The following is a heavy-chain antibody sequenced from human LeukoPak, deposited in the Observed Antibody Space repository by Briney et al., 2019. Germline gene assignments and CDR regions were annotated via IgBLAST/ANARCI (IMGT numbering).Heavy chain of an antibody. CDR3: ARDRSSSSWGYYYYYMDV. CDR2: IYSGGST. V-gene: IGHV3-66*02. CDR1: GFTVSSNY. J-gene: IGHJ6*03. Sequence: GGSLRLSCAASGFTVSSNYMSWVRQAPGKGLEWVSVIYSGGSTYYSDSVKGRFTISRDNSKNTLYLQMNSLIAEDTAVYYCARDRSSSSWGYYYYYMDVWGKGTTVTVSS. D-gene: IGHD6-6*01.